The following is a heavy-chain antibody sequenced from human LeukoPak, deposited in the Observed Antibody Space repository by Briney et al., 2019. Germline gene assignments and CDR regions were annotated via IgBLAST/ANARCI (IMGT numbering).Heavy chain of an antibody. CDR2: IYSRGST. CDR3: ARDPLAGTFRAFDI. CDR1: GGSISSYY. D-gene: IGHD6-19*01. V-gene: IGHV4-4*07. Sequence: SSETLSLTCTVSGGSISSYYWSWIRQPAGKGLEWIGRIYSRGSTNYNPSLQSRVTMSIDTSKNQISLKLNSVSAADTAVYYCARDPLAGTFRAFDIWGQGTMVTVSS. J-gene: IGHJ3*02.